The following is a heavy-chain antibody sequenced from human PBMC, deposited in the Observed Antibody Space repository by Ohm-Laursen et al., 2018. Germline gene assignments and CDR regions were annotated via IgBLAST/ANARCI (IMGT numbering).Heavy chain of an antibody. V-gene: IGHV4-4*07. Sequence: SDTLSLTWTVSGGSIRSYYWSWIRQTAGKGLEWIGRIHSSGSTNYNPSLQSRVTMSEDTSKNQFSLRLSSVTAADTAVYFCARRDITKAFNIWGQGTLVTVSS. J-gene: IGHJ3*02. D-gene: IGHD2-21*02. CDR1: GGSIRSYY. CDR3: ARRDITKAFNI. CDR2: IHSSGST.